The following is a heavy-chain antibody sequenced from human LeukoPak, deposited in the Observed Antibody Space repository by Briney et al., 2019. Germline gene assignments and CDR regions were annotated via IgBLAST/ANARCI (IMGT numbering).Heavy chain of an antibody. D-gene: IGHD2-21*02. CDR1: GFTFSSYA. CDR3: ARVMTAITNWFDP. Sequence: GGSLRLSCAASGFTFSSYAMSWVRQAPGKGLEWVSSIYRDGSTYYADSVRGRFTISRDNSKNTLYLQMNNLRVEDTAVYYCARVMTAITNWFDPWGQGTLVIVSS. V-gene: IGHV3-23*03. J-gene: IGHJ5*02. CDR2: IYRDGST.